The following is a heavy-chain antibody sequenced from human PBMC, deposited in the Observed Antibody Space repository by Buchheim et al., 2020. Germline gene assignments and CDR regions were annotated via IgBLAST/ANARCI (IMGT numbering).Heavy chain of an antibody. D-gene: IGHD3-3*01. V-gene: IGHV3-11*01. CDR2: ISSSGDII. Sequence: QVQLVESGGGLVKPGGSLRLSCAASGFTFSDYQMSWIRQAPGKGLEWLSDISSSGDIIDYADSVKGRFTISRDNAKNSLHLQMNSLRAEDTAVYYCARAKGRGVVVIEDSYFDYWGQGTL. CDR1: GFTFSDYQ. J-gene: IGHJ4*02. CDR3: ARAKGRGVVVIEDSYFDY.